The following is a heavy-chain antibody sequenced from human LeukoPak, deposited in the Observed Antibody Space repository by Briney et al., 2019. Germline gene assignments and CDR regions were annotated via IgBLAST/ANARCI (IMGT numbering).Heavy chain of an antibody. CDR1: GYTFTSYD. Sequence: VASVKVSCKASGYTFTSYDINWVRQATGQGLEWMGWMNPNSGNTGYAQKFQGRVTMTRNTSISTAYMELRSLRSDDTAVYYCARVKPSILNYDILTGYNYWGQGTLVTVSS. J-gene: IGHJ4*02. D-gene: IGHD3-9*01. CDR3: ARVKPSILNYDILTGYNY. V-gene: IGHV1-8*01. CDR2: MNPNSGNT.